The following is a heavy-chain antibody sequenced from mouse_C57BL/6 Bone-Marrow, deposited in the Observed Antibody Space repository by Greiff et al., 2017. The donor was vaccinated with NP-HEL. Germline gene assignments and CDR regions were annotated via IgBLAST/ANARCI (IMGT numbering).Heavy chain of an antibody. CDR2: IHPSDSDT. D-gene: IGHD1-1*01. J-gene: IGHJ4*01. Sequence: QVQLQQPGAELVKPGASVKVSCKASGYTFTSYWMHWVKQRPGQGLEWIGRIHPSDSDTNYNQKFKGKATLTVDKSSSTAYKQLSSLTSEDSAVYYCAIRYYGSSDYYAMDYWGQGTSVTVSS. CDR3: AIRYYGSSDYYAMDY. V-gene: IGHV1-74*01. CDR1: GYTFTSYW.